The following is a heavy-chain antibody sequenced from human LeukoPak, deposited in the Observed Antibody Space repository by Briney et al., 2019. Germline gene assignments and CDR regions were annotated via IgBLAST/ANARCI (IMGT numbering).Heavy chain of an antibody. J-gene: IGHJ4*02. D-gene: IGHD3-10*01. V-gene: IGHV3-21*04. CDR2: ISSSSSYI. Sequence: PGGSLRLSCAASGFTLSSSSMNWVRQAPGKGLEWVSSISSSSSYIYYADSVKGRFTISRDNAKNSLYLQMNSLRAEDTAVYYCARVKMVRGVISYWGQGTLVTVSS. CDR3: ARVKMVRGVISY. CDR1: GFTLSSSS.